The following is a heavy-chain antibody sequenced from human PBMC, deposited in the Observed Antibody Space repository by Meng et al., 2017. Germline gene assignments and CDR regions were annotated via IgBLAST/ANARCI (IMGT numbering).Heavy chain of an antibody. CDR3: ARDHYYDSSGLNDAFDI. Sequence: ASVKVSCKASGYTFTSYGISWVRQAPGQGLEWMGWISAYNGNTNYAQKLQGRVTMTTGTSTSTAYMELSSLRSEDTAVYYCARDHYYDSSGLNDAFDIWGQGTMVTVSS. V-gene: IGHV1-18*01. J-gene: IGHJ3*02. D-gene: IGHD3-22*01. CDR1: GYTFTSYG. CDR2: ISAYNGNT.